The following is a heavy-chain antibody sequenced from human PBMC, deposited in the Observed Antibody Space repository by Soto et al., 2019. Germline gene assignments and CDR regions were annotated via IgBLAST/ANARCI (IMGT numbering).Heavy chain of an antibody. Sequence: VQLQQWGAGLLKPSETLSLTCAVYGGSFSGYCWSWIRQTPGERLEWVGDICHGGGANYNPSLKSRVSFSMDPSKNQFSLQLNSVMAADTAVYYCAGYSNSWSKYVKHWGRGSLVTVSS. CDR2: ICHGGGA. V-gene: IGHV4-34*01. CDR3: AGYSNSWSKYVKH. CDR1: GGSFSGYC. J-gene: IGHJ1*01. D-gene: IGHD6-13*01.